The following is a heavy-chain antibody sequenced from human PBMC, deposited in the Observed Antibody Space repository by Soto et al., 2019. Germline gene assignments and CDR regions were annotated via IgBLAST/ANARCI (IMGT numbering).Heavy chain of an antibody. Sequence: SETLSLTCTVSGGSISSSSYYWGWIRQPPGKGLEWIGSIYYSGSTYYNPSLKSRVTISVDTSKNQFSLKLSSVTAADTAVYYCARVGGSHVYWGQGTLVTVSS. D-gene: IGHD1-26*01. CDR2: IYYSGST. CDR1: GGSISSSSYY. V-gene: IGHV4-39*07. J-gene: IGHJ4*02. CDR3: ARVGGSHVY.